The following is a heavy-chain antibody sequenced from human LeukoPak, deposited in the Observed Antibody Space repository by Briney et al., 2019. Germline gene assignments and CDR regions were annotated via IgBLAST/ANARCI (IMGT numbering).Heavy chain of an antibody. V-gene: IGHV3-7*01. CDR1: GFTFSSYW. CDR2: IKQDGSEK. CDR3: ARHGEWLRFYYYYYYMDV. D-gene: IGHD5-12*01. J-gene: IGHJ6*03. Sequence: PGGSLRLSCAASGFTFSSYWMSWVRQAPGKGLEWVANIKQDGSEKYYVASVKGRFTISRDNAKNSLYLQMNSLRAEDTAVYYCARHGEWLRFYYYYYYMDVWGKGTTVTVSS.